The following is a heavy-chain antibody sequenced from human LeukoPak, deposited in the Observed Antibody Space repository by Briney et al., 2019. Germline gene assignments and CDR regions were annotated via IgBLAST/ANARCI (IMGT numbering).Heavy chain of an antibody. V-gene: IGHV4-34*01. CDR2: INHSGGT. Sequence: SETLSLTCAVYGGSFSGYYWSWVRQPPGKGLEWIGEINHSGGTNYNPSLKSRVTISVDTSKNQFSLKLSSVTAADTAVYYCARGPDYGDYYFDYWGQGTLVTVPS. CDR1: GGSFSGYY. D-gene: IGHD4-17*01. J-gene: IGHJ4*02. CDR3: ARGPDYGDYYFDY.